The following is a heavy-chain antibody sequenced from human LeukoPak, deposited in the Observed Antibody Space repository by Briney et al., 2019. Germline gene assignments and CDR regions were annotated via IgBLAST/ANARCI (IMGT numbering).Heavy chain of an antibody. Sequence: ASLKVSCKASGYTFNSYGVSWVRQAPGQGLKWMGRISAYNGNTNYAQKLQGRVTITTDTSTSTAYMELRSLRSDDTAVYYCARDGAAASLKRLSRPNDWFDPWGQGTLVTVSS. J-gene: IGHJ5*02. CDR1: GYTFNSYG. CDR3: ARDGAAASLKRLSRPNDWFDP. D-gene: IGHD3-16*02. CDR2: ISAYNGNT. V-gene: IGHV1-18*01.